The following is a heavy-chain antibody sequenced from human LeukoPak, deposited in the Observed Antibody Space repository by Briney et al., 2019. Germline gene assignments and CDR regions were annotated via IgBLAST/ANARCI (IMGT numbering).Heavy chain of an antibody. D-gene: IGHD3-3*01. CDR1: GGTFISYA. CDR3: ASDFWSRNWFDP. V-gene: IGHV1-69*05. J-gene: IGHJ5*02. Sequence: SVKVSCKASGGTFISYAISWVRQAPGQGLEWMGGIIPIFGTANYAQKFQGRVTITTDESTSTAYMELSSLRSEDTAVYYCASDFWSRNWFDPWGQGTLVTVSS. CDR2: IIPIFGTA.